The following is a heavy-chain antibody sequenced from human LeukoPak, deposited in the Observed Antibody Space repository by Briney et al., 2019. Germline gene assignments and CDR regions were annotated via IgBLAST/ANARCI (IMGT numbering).Heavy chain of an antibody. CDR2: VSGSGDGT. CDR3: AKERLGGNYGDYAVDY. V-gene: IGHV3-23*01. Sequence: GGSLRLSCAASGCTFTSYGMGWVRQAPGKGLEWVSSVSGSGDGTYYADSVKGRFTISRDNSKKTLDLHMDSLRAEDTAVYYCAKERLGGNYGDYAVDYWGQGTMVTVSS. J-gene: IGHJ4*02. D-gene: IGHD4-17*01. CDR1: GCTFTSYG.